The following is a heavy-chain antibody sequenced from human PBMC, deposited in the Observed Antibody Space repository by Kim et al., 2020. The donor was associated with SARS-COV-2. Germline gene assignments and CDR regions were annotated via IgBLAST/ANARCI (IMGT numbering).Heavy chain of an antibody. J-gene: IGHJ4*02. V-gene: IGHV3-64D*09. Sequence: GGSLRLSCSASGFTFSSYAMHWVRQAPGKGLEYVSAISSNGGSTYYADSVKGRFTISRDNSKNTLYLQMSSLRAEDTAVYYCVKDVVRGIAAAGPHFDYWGQGTLVTVSS. CDR2: ISSNGGST. CDR1: GFTFSSYA. D-gene: IGHD6-13*01. CDR3: VKDVVRGIAAAGPHFDY.